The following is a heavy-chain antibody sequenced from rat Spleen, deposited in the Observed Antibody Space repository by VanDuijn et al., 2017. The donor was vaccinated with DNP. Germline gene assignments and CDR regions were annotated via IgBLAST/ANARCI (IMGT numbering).Heavy chain of an antibody. D-gene: IGHD1-2*01. V-gene: IGHV5-46*01. Sequence: EVQLVESGGGLVQPGRSLKLSCVASGFTFSSFPMAWVRQAPTKGLEWVTSISPSGGGTYYRDSVKGRFTISRDNAKSTLYLQMDSLRSEDTATYYCATHDYYSSYFDYWGQGVMVTVSS. CDR3: ATHDYYSSYFDY. J-gene: IGHJ2*01. CDR2: ISPSGGGT. CDR1: GFTFSSFP.